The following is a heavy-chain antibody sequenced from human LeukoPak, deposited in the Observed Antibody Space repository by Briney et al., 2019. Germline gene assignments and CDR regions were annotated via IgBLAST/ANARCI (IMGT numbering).Heavy chain of an antibody. D-gene: IGHD1-14*01. CDR3: ARGVEPLAANSLAY. CDR1: GFTVITND. V-gene: IGHV3-53*01. CDR2: LYSDGNT. Sequence: RGSMTPSCAASGFTVITNDMTWVRQAPGKGLEWVSVLYSDGNTKYADSVQGRLTISRDNSKNTLYLEMNSLSPDDTAVYYCARGVEPLAANSLAYSGQG. J-gene: IGHJ4*02.